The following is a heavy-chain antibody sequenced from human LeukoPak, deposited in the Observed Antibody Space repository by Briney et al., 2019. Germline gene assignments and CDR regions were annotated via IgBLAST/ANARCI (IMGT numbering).Heavy chain of an antibody. Sequence: GGSLRLSCAASGFTFSNAWMSWVRQAPGKGLEWVGRIKSKTDGGTTDYAAPVKGRFTISRDDSKNTLYLQMNSLKTEDTAVYYCTTVVVLPHYYYYYYMDVWGKGTTVTVSS. J-gene: IGHJ6*03. CDR2: IKSKTDGGTT. V-gene: IGHV3-15*01. CDR3: TTVVVLPHYYYYYYMDV. D-gene: IGHD2-15*01. CDR1: GFTFSNAW.